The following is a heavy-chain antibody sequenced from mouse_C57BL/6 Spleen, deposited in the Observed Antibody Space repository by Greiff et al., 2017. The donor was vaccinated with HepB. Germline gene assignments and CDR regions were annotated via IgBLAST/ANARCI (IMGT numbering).Heavy chain of an antibody. Sequence: QVQLKQPGAELVRPGSSVKLSCKASGYTFTSYWMHWVKQRPIQGLEWIGNIDPSDSETHYNQKFKDKATLTVDKSSSTAYMQLSSLTSEDSAVYYCARLNYGSSWNYFDVWGTGTTVTVSS. J-gene: IGHJ1*03. CDR2: IDPSDSET. CDR3: ARLNYGSSWNYFDV. D-gene: IGHD1-1*01. V-gene: IGHV1-52*01. CDR1: GYTFTSYW.